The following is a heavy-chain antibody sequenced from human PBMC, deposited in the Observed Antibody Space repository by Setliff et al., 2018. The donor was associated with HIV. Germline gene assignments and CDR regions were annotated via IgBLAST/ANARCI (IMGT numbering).Heavy chain of an antibody. J-gene: IGHJ4*02. CDR2: INTYNGNT. CDR3: ARKHLANVFDY. Sequence: ASVKVSCKASGYTFTSYGISWVRQAPGQGLEWMGWINTYNGNTNYAQKVQGRVTMTTDTSTTTAYMELRSLRSDDTAVYYCARKHLANVFDYWGQGTLVTVS. D-gene: IGHD5-12*01. CDR1: GYTFTSYG. V-gene: IGHV1-18*01.